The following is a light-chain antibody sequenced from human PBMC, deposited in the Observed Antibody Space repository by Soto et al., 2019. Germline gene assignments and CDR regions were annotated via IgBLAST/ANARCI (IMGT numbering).Light chain of an antibody. J-gene: IGLJ2*01. CDR2: SNN. V-gene: IGLV1-47*02. CDR3: ATWDDSLSVL. CDR1: SSNIGSNY. Sequence: QSVLTQPPSASGTPGQRVTISCSGSSSNIGSNYVYWYQQLPGTAPKLLIYSNNQRPSGVPDRFSGSKSGTSDSLAISGLRSEDEADYYCATWDDSLSVLFGGGTKLTVL.